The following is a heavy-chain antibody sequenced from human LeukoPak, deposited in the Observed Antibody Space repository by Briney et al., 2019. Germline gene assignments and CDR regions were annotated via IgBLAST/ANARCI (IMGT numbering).Heavy chain of an antibody. CDR3: ARGPIIAAAGTPFDY. CDR1: GGSISTTSYH. D-gene: IGHD6-13*01. CDR2: NSGST. Sequence: SETLSLTCAVSGGSISTTSYHWGWIRQPPGKGLEWIGSNSGSTYYNPSLKSRVTISVDTSKNQFSLKLSSVTAADTAVYYCARGPIIAAAGTPFDYWGQGTLVTVSS. V-gene: IGHV4-39*07. J-gene: IGHJ4*02.